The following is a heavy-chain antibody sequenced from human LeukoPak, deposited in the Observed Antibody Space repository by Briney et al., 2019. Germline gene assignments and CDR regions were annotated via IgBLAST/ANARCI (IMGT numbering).Heavy chain of an antibody. J-gene: IGHJ6*02. D-gene: IGHD3-10*01. CDR3: ARSGELLSYYYYYYGMDV. CDR1: GYIFTSYG. CDR2: ISAYNGNT. Sequence: ASVKVSCKASGYIFTSYGISWVRQAPGQGLEWMGWISAYNGNTNYAQKLQGRVTMTTDTSTSTAYMELRSLRSDDTAAYYCARSGELLSYYYYYYGMDVWGQGTTVTVSS. V-gene: IGHV1-18*01.